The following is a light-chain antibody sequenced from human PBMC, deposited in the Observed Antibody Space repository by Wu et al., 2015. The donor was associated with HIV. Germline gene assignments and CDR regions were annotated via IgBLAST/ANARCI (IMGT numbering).Light chain of an antibody. CDR2: SIS. CDR3: QQYDDWPTS. V-gene: IGKV3-15*01. Sequence: VMTQSPATLSVSPGERASLSCRASQTVSTDFAWYHQKPGQAPRLLMYSISVRATGVPARFTGSGSGTEFTLTISSLQSEDFALYYCQQYDDWPTSFGQGTKLEVK. CDR1: QTVSTD. J-gene: IGKJ2*03.